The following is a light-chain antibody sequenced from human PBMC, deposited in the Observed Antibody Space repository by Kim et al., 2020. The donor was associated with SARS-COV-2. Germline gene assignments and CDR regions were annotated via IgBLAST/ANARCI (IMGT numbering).Light chain of an antibody. CDR2: AAS. Sequence: ASVGDRVTIPCRTSQKINSHLNWYNQKPGRAPKPLIYAASTLQGGVPSRFSGSGSETDCTLTISSLQPEDFATYFCPQTYISPVTFGPGTKVDIK. V-gene: IGKV1-39*01. J-gene: IGKJ3*01. CDR3: PQTYISPVT. CDR1: QKINSH.